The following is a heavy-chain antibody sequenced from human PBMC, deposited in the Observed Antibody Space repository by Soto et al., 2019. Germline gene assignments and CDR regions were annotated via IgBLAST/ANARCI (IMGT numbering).Heavy chain of an antibody. CDR1: GGSISSGDYY. CDR2: IYYSGST. V-gene: IGHV4-30-4*01. D-gene: IGHD1-26*01. J-gene: IGHJ6*02. CDR3: ARDLKVGATIYYYYGMDV. Sequence: SETLSLTCTVSGGSISSGDYYWSWIRQPPGKGLEWIGYIYYSGSTYYNPSLKSRVTISVDTSKNQFSLKLSSVTAADTGVYYCARDLKVGATIYYYYGMDVWGQGTTVTDSS.